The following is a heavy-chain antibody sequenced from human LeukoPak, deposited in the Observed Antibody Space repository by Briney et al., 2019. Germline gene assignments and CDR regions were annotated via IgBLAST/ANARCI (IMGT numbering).Heavy chain of an antibody. CDR1: GDSISTYY. Sequence: SETLSLTCTVSGDSISTYYWSWIRQPPGKGLEWIGYIHYSGITDYNPSLKSRVTISVDTSKNQFSLKSTSVTAADTAVYYCAREVPGYYGSGTYHIVGTYFDYWGQGTLVTVSS. CDR2: IHYSGIT. CDR3: AREVPGYYGSGTYHIVGTYFDY. J-gene: IGHJ4*02. V-gene: IGHV4-59*01. D-gene: IGHD3-10*01.